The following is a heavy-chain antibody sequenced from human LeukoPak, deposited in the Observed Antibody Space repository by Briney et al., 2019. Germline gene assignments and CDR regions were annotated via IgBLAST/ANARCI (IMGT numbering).Heavy chain of an antibody. CDR1: GGSFSGYY. CDR3: ARGRGYCSSTSCYYYYYGMDV. V-gene: IGHV4-34*01. CDR2: INHSGST. J-gene: IGHJ6*04. Sequence: SETLSLTCAVYGGSFSGYYWSWIRQPPGTGLDLIGAINHSGSTSYHPSLKSRVTISVDTAKDQFSLELSSVTAADTAVYYCARGRGYCSSTSCYYYYYGMDVWGKGTTVTVSS. D-gene: IGHD2-2*01.